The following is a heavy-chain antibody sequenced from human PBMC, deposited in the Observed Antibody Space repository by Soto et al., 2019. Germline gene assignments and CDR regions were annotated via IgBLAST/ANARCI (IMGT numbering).Heavy chain of an antibody. D-gene: IGHD6-13*01. J-gene: IGHJ4*02. Sequence: QVQLVESGGGVVQPGRSLRLSCATSGFSLSSYGMHWVRQAPGKGLEWVAVIGYDGRNEYYADSVRGRFIISRDNSKGTLYLQMNSLRAEDTAVYYCAREIGYSSTWPSYWGQGTLVTVSS. CDR2: IGYDGRNE. CDR3: AREIGYSSTWPSY. V-gene: IGHV3-33*01. CDR1: GFSLSSYG.